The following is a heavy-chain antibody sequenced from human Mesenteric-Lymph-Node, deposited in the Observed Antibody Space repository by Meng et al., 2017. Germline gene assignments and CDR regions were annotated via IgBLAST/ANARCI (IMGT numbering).Heavy chain of an antibody. CDR2: FHPGSGA. V-gene: IGHV4-4*02. CDR1: GGSISGGTW. D-gene: IGHD2-21*01. J-gene: IGHJ4*02. CDR3: AKNGAYCLES. Sequence: QVQLQESGPGLVKPSETLSLTCTVSGGSISGGTWWSWVRQPPGKGLQWIGQFHPGSGAAYNPSLETRVTISVDTSKNQFSLELTSVTAADTAVYYCAKNGAYCLESWGQGTLVTVSS.